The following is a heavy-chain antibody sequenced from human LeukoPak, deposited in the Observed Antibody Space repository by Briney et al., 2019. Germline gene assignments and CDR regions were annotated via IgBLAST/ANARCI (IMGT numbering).Heavy chain of an antibody. Sequence: GGSLRLSCAASGFTFSSYAMSWVRQAPGKGLEWVSAISGSGGSTYYADSVKGRFTISSDNAQNTLYLQMNSLRAEDTAVYYCVTIVETSIDAFDIWGQGTMVTVSS. CDR1: GFTFSSYA. CDR2: ISGSGGST. J-gene: IGHJ3*02. V-gene: IGHV3-23*01. CDR3: VTIVETSIDAFDI. D-gene: IGHD2-21*01.